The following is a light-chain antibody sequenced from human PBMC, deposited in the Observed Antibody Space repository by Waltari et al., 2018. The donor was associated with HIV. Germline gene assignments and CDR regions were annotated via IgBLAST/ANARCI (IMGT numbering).Light chain of an antibody. V-gene: IGLV2-11*01. CDR2: DVN. CDR3: CSYADTYFVV. J-gene: IGLJ2*01. Sequence: QSALTQPRSVSGSPGQSVTISCNGTRSDVGGYNYVSWYQHHPNKGPKLLIYDVNKRPSGVPDRFSGSKSGNTASLTISGLQAEDEADYYCCSYADTYFVVFGGRTKLTVL. CDR1: RSDVGGYNY.